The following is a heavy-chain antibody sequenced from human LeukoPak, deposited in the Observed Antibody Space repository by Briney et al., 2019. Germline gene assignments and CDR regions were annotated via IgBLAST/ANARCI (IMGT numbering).Heavy chain of an antibody. CDR2: ISWNSGSI. Sequence: GGSLRLSCAASGFTFDDYAMHWVRHAPGKGLEWVSGISWNSGSIGYADSVKGRFTISRDNAKNSLYLQMNSLRAEDTAVYYCARAVDTAMVWSPWFDPWGQGTLVTVSS. CDR3: ARAVDTAMVWSPWFDP. CDR1: GFTFDDYA. D-gene: IGHD5-18*01. V-gene: IGHV3-9*01. J-gene: IGHJ5*02.